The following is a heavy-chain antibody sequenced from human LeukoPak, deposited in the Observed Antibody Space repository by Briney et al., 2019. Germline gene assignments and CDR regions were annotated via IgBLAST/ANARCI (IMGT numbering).Heavy chain of an antibody. CDR2: ISSSSSYI. V-gene: IGHV3-21*01. Sequence: PGGSLRLSCAASGFTFSSYSMNWVRQAPGKGLEWVSSISSSSSYIYYADSVKGRFTISRDNAKNSLYLQMNSLRAEDTAVYYCARQGLLWFGEPLDYWGQGILVTVSS. CDR3: ARQGLLWFGEPLDY. CDR1: GFTFSSYS. D-gene: IGHD3-10*01. J-gene: IGHJ4*02.